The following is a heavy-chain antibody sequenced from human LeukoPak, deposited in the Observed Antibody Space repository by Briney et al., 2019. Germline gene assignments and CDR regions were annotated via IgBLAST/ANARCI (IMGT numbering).Heavy chain of an antibody. CDR1: GFTFSNSA. J-gene: IGHJ4*02. Sequence: GGSLRLSCAASGFTFSNSAMSWVRQAPGKGLEWVSAISGSGGGTCYADSVKGRFTISRDNSKNTLYVQMSSLRAADTAVYYCAKAAGRGYNYGDYFDYWGQGTLVTVSS. V-gene: IGHV3-23*01. D-gene: IGHD5-18*01. CDR3: AKAAGRGYNYGDYFDY. CDR2: ISGSGGGT.